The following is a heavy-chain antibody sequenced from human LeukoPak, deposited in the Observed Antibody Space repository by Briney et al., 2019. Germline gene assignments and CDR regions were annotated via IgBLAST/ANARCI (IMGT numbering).Heavy chain of an antibody. CDR1: GFTFSSHS. CDR2: IKQDGSEK. Sequence: GGSLRLSCAASGFTFSSHSMSWVRQAPGKGLEWVASIKQDGSEKYYVDSVKGRFTISRDNAKNSLSLQMNSLRAEGTAVYYCAVGTTTGKYWGQGSLVTVSS. J-gene: IGHJ4*02. D-gene: IGHD1-1*01. CDR3: AVGTTTGKY. V-gene: IGHV3-7*01.